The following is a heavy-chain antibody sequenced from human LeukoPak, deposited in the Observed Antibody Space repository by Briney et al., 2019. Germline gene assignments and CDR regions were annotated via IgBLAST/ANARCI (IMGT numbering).Heavy chain of an antibody. CDR3: ARDRKSRIAAAGMGAFDI. V-gene: IGHV3-20*01. J-gene: IGHJ3*02. CDR2: INWNGGST. CDR1: GFTLSNAW. D-gene: IGHD6-13*01. Sequence: TGGSLRLSCAASGFTLSNAWMNWVRQAPSKGLEWVSGINWNGGSTGYADSVKGRFTISRDKAKNSLYLQMNSLRAEDTALYHCARDRKSRIAAAGMGAFDIWGQGTMVTVSS.